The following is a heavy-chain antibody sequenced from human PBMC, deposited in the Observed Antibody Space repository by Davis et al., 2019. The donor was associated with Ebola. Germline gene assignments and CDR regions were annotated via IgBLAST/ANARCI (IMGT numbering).Heavy chain of an antibody. CDR1: GFTFSSYA. CDR2: ISGSGGST. D-gene: IGHD3-10*01. Sequence: PGGSLRLSCAASGFTFSSYAMSWVRQAPGKGLEWVSAISGSGGSTYYADSVKGRFTVSRDNAENSLYLQMNSLRDEDTAVYYCARAYYYGSGTYKDRNYYYGLDVWGKGTTVTVSS. V-gene: IGHV3-23*01. J-gene: IGHJ6*04. CDR3: ARAYYYGSGTYKDRNYYYGLDV.